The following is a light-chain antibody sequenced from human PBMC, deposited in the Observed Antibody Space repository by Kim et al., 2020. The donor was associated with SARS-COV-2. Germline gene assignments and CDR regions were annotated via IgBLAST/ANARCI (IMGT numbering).Light chain of an antibody. V-gene: IGKV3-11*01. CDR2: DAS. CDR1: QSVSSY. J-gene: IGKJ4*01. Sequence: LSPGERATRSCRASQSVSSYLAWYQQKPGQAPRLLIYDASNRATGISARFSGSGSGTDFTLTISSLEPEDFAVYYCQQRSNWPLTFGGGTKVEIK. CDR3: QQRSNWPLT.